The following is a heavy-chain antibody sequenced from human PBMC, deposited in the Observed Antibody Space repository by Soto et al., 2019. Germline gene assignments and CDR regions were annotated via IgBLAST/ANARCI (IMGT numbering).Heavy chain of an antibody. V-gene: IGHV1-46*01. J-gene: IGHJ4*02. CDR2: INPYGGST. CDR3: ARGLGLGDC. D-gene: IGHD3-9*01. Sequence: QVQLVQSGAEVKKPGASVKVSCKASGYTFSSYYIHWVRQAPGQGLEWIGIINPYGGSTNYAQNFKGRLTVTRDASTATVYMDLSALTSGDTAMYDCARGLGLGDCWGQGTLVTVSS. CDR1: GYTFSSYY.